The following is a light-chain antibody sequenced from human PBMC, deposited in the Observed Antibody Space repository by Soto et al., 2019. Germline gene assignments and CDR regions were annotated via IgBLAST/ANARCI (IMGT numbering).Light chain of an antibody. CDR1: QRISSY. J-gene: IGKJ1*01. CDR2: DAS. V-gene: IGKV1-39*01. CDR3: QQSYSTPPWT. Sequence: DIQMTQSPSSLSASVGDRVTITCRASQRISSYLNWVQQKPGKAPKLLIYDASSLQTGVPSRFSGSGSGTDFSLTISSLQPEDFATYYCQQSYSTPPWTFGQGTKVDIK.